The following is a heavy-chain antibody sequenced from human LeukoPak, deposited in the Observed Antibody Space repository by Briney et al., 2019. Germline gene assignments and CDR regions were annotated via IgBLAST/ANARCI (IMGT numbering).Heavy chain of an antibody. V-gene: IGHV3-23*01. J-gene: IGHJ4*02. Sequence: GGSLRLSCAASGFTFSSYAMSWVRQAPGKGLEWVSAISGSGGSTYYADSVKGRFTISRDNSKNTLYLQMNSLRAEDTAVYYCATLPIFVIVVVRSLWGQGTLVTVSS. CDR3: ATLPIFVIVVVRSL. CDR1: GFTFSSYA. D-gene: IGHD3-22*01. CDR2: ISGSGGST.